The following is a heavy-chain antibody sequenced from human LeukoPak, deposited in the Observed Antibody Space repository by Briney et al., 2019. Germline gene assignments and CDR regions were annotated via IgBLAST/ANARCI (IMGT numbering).Heavy chain of an antibody. V-gene: IGHV3-74*01. J-gene: IGHJ5*02. D-gene: IGHD6-19*01. CDR3: ARDRSGWYTFWFDP. Sequence: GGSLRLSCAASGFTFKDYGMHWVRQAPGKGLVWVSRINSDGSSTSYADSVKGRFTISRDNAKNTLYLQMNSLRAEDTAVYYCARDRSGWYTFWFDPWGQGTLVTVSS. CDR2: INSDGSST. CDR1: GFTFKDYG.